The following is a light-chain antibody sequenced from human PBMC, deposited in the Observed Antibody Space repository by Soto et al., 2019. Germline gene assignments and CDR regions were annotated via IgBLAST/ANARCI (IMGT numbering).Light chain of an antibody. J-gene: IGKJ5*01. Sequence: EIVLTQSPATLSLSPGERATLSCRASQSVSSYLAWYQQKPGQGPRLLIYDASTRATGIPARFSGSGSGTDFTLTISSLEPEDFAVYFCQQRSNCPSITFGQGTRLEIK. V-gene: IGKV3-11*01. CDR1: QSVSSY. CDR2: DAS. CDR3: QQRSNCPSIT.